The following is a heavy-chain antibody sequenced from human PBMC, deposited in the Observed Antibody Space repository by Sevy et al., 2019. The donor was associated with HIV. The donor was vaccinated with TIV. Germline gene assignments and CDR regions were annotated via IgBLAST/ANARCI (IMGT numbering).Heavy chain of an antibody. Sequence: GGSLRLSCAASGFTFSKYSMSWVRQPPGKGLEWVSTLSFGCGEIKYADSVKGRFTISRDYSKSSVYLQMNNLRPEDTAVYYGAREGCTKPHDYWGQGTLVTVSS. J-gene: IGHJ4*02. V-gene: IGHV3-23*01. D-gene: IGHD2-8*01. CDR1: GFTFSKYS. CDR3: AREGCTKPHDY. CDR2: LSFGCGEI.